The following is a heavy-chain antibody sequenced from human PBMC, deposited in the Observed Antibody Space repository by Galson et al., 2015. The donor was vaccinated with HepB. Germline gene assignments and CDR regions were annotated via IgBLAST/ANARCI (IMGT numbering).Heavy chain of an antibody. D-gene: IGHD6-25*01. CDR2: IWYDGSNK. V-gene: IGHV3-33*01. J-gene: IGHJ6*02. Sequence: SLRLSCAASGFTFSSYGMHWVRQAPGKGLEWVAVIWYDGSNKYYADSVKGQFTISRDNSKNTLYLQMNSLRAEDTAVYYCARDSATSLYYYYYGMDVWGQGTTVTVSS. CDR1: GFTFSSYG. CDR3: ARDSATSLYYYYYGMDV.